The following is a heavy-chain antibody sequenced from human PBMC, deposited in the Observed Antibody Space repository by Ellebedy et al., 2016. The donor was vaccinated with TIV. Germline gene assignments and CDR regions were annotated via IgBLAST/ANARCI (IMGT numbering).Heavy chain of an antibody. Sequence: GESLKISCRGSGHSFITYGIGWVRQMPGKGLEWMGIIFPGDSETRSNPSFQGRVTISADKSISTAYLQWSSLKASDTAIYYCATQKYSGAYSGWGQGTRVIVSS. CDR1: GHSFITYG. D-gene: IGHD4-11*01. CDR2: IFPGDSET. V-gene: IGHV5-51*01. CDR3: ATQKYSGAYSG. J-gene: IGHJ4*02.